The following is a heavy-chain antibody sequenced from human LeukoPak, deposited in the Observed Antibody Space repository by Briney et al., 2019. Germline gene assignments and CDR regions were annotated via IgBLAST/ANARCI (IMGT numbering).Heavy chain of an antibody. Sequence: VASVKVSCKASGYTFTGYYMHWVRQAPGQGLEWMGIINPSGGSTSYAQKFQGRVTMTRDMSTSTVYMELSSLRSEDTAVYYCARDPIGRDGYKYFDYWGQGTLVTVSS. V-gene: IGHV1-46*01. D-gene: IGHD5-24*01. CDR1: GYTFTGYY. CDR3: ARDPIGRDGYKYFDY. J-gene: IGHJ4*02. CDR2: INPSGGST.